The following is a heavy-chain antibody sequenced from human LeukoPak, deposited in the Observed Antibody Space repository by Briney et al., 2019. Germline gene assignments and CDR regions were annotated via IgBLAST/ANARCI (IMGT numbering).Heavy chain of an antibody. CDR2: IIPIFGTA. CDR3: ARDSWPKAALDY. D-gene: IGHD6-6*01. J-gene: IGHJ4*02. Sequence: ASVKVSCKASGGTFSSYAISWVRQAPGQGLEWMGGIIPIFGTANYAQKFQGRVTITTDESTNTAYMELSSLRSEDTAVYYCARDSWPKAALDYWGQGTLVTVSS. CDR1: GGTFSSYA. V-gene: IGHV1-69*05.